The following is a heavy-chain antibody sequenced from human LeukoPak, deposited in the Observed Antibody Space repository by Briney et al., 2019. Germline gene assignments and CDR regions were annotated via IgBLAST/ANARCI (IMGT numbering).Heavy chain of an antibody. V-gene: IGHV4-61*05. D-gene: IGHD3-10*01. CDR2: IYTSGST. CDR3: ARQETERITMVRGVPRTYNWFDP. Sequence: SETLSLTCTVSGGSISSSSYYWGWIRQPPGKGLEWIGYIYTSGSTNYNPSLKSRVTISVDTSKNQFSLKLSSVTAADTAVYYCARQETERITMVRGVPRTYNWFDPWGQGTLVTVSS. CDR1: GGSISSSSYY. J-gene: IGHJ5*02.